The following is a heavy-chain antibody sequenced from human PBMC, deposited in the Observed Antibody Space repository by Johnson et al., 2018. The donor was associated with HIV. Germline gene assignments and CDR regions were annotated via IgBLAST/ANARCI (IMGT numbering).Heavy chain of an antibody. J-gene: IGHJ3*02. V-gene: IGHV3-30-3*01. D-gene: IGHD6-13*01. CDR3: AKDQWSSSWTNDAFDI. CDR1: GFTFSCYD. CDR2: ISYDGSNN. Sequence: VQVVESGGGAVQPGRSLRLSYAASGFTFSCYDMHWVRQAPGKGLEWVAVISYDGSNNYYADSVKGRFTISRDNSKNTLYLQMNSLRAEDTAVYYCAKDQWSSSWTNDAFDIWGQGTMVTVSS.